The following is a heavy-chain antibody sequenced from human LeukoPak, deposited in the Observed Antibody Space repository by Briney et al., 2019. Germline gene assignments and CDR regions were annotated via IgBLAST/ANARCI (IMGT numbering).Heavy chain of an antibody. CDR2: ISAYNGNT. Sequence: ASVKVSCKASGYTFTSYGISWVRQAPGRGLEWMGWISAYNGNTNYAQKLQGRVTMTTDTSTSTAYMELRSLRSDDTAVYYCARAGYTTVTTKYFQHWGQGTLVTVSS. V-gene: IGHV1-18*04. J-gene: IGHJ1*01. D-gene: IGHD4-17*01. CDR1: GYTFTSYG. CDR3: ARAGYTTVTTKYFQH.